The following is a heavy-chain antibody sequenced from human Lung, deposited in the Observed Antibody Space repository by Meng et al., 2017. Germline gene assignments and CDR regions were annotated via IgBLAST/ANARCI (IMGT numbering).Heavy chain of an antibody. J-gene: IGHJ4*02. CDR2: MNHRGST. CDR1: GWSVSDYN. CDR3: ASGPTTMADDFNY. D-gene: IGHD3-10*01. Sequence: QGQREQWGGGVVEAAEALSGTCVVSGWSVSDYNWSWIRKPRGKGLEGIGEMNHRGSTNYNPSLESRATISVGTSKNSLYLKLSSVIAADSVVYYCASGPTTMADDFNYWGQGTLVTVSS. V-gene: IGHV4-34*01.